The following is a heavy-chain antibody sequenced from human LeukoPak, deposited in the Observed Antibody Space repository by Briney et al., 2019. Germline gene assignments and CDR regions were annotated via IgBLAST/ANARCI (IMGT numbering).Heavy chain of an antibody. J-gene: IGHJ4*02. CDR3: ASLGYSSSRPDY. Sequence: PGGSLRLSCAASGFSFSSYGMQWVRQAPGKGLERVAFIQYDGSNKYYAESVKGRFTISRDNSKNTLYLQMNSLRAEDTAVYYCASLGYSSSRPDYWGQGTLVTVSS. V-gene: IGHV3-30*02. D-gene: IGHD6-13*01. CDR1: GFSFSSYG. CDR2: IQYDGSNK.